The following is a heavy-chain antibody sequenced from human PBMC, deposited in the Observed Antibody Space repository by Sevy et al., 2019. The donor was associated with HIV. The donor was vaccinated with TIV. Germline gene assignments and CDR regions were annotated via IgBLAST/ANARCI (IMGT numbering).Heavy chain of an antibody. CDR3: AKAGLSSIAARAVIANDAFDI. CDR2: ISGSGGST. D-gene: IGHD6-6*01. J-gene: IGHJ3*02. Sequence: GGSLRLSCAASGFTFSSYAMSWVRQAPGKGLKWVSAISGSGGSTYYADSVKGRFTISRDNSKNTLYLQMNSLRAEDTAVYYCAKAGLSSIAARAVIANDAFDIWGQWTMVTVS. V-gene: IGHV3-23*01. CDR1: GFTFSSYA.